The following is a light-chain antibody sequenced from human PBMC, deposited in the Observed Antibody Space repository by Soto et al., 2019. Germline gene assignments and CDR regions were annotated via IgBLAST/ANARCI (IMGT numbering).Light chain of an antibody. CDR3: QSYDSSLSVFYV. CDR1: SSNIGAGYD. Sequence: QSELTQPPSVSGAPGQRVTISCTGSSSNIGAGYDVHWYQQLPGTAPKLLIYGNSNRPSGVPDRFSGSKSGTSASLAITGLQAEDEADYYCQSYDSSLSVFYVFGTGTKVTVL. CDR2: GNS. J-gene: IGLJ1*01. V-gene: IGLV1-40*01.